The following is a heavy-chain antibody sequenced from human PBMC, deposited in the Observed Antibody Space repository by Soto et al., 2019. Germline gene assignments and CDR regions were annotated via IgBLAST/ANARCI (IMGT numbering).Heavy chain of an antibody. Sequence: SETLSLTCSVSGGSITSGPYYCSWIRQHPGKGLEWIGYIYYTGSTHYNPSLKSRVTISVDTSKNQFSLKLSSLTAADTAVYYCARDFTGPSDFWGQGTLVTVSS. D-gene: IGHD3-16*01. V-gene: IGHV4-31*03. CDR1: GGSITSGPYY. J-gene: IGHJ4*02. CDR3: ARDFTGPSDF. CDR2: IYYTGST.